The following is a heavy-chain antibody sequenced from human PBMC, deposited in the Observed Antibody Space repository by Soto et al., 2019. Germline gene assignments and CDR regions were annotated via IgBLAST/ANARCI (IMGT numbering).Heavy chain of an antibody. CDR3: ARDGVVVVVAATQFDAFDI. CDR1: GFTFSSYS. Sequence: GGSLRLSCAASGFTFSSYSMNWVRQAPGKGLEWVSYISSSSSTIYYADSVKGRFTISRDNAKNSLYLQMNSLRAEDTAVYYCARDGVVVVVAATQFDAFDIWGQGTMVTVSS. J-gene: IGHJ3*02. CDR2: ISSSSSTI. V-gene: IGHV3-48*01. D-gene: IGHD2-15*01.